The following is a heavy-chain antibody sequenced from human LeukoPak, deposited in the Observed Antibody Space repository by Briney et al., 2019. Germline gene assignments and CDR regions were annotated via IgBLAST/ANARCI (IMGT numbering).Heavy chain of an antibody. CDR3: AALSNMKGLVRPG. CDR1: GGSISSYY. CDR2: INHSGST. V-gene: IGHV4-34*01. Sequence: SETLSLTCTVSGGSISSYYWSWIRQPPGKGLEWIGEINHSGSTNYNPSLKSRVTISVDTSKNQFSLKLSSVTAADTAVYYCAALSNMKGLVRPGWGQGTLVTVSS. J-gene: IGHJ4*02. D-gene: IGHD2-8*01.